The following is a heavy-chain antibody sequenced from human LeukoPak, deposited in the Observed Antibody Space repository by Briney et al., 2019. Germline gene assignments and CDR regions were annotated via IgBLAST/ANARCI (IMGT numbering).Heavy chain of an antibody. V-gene: IGHV4-39*01. Sequence: SETLSLTCIVSGGSISSSRFYWGWIRQPPGKGLEWIGTIYYSGSTYYNPSLKSRVTISADTSKNQFSLNLSSVTAADTGVYYCARHVSSDLRIVVVASDWYFDRWGRGTLVTVSS. CDR3: ARHVSSDLRIVVVASDWYFDR. J-gene: IGHJ2*01. CDR2: IYYSGST. D-gene: IGHD2-21*01. CDR1: GGSISSSRFY.